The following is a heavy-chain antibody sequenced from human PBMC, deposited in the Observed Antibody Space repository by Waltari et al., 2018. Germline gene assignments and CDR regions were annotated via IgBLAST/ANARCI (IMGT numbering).Heavy chain of an antibody. D-gene: IGHD2-21*02. V-gene: IGHV3-53*01. Sequence: EVQLVESGGDLIQPGGSLRLSCAVSGFPVSTTYMSWVRQATGRGLEGGAVLYDDGRILDTDSVKGRFTGSRDNSKNMVLLQMDTLRAEDTAVYYCATDGEGDCSPCLAQWGQGTLVTVSS. CDR3: ATDGEGDCSPCLAQ. CDR2: LYDDGRI. J-gene: IGHJ1*01. CDR1: GFPVSTTY.